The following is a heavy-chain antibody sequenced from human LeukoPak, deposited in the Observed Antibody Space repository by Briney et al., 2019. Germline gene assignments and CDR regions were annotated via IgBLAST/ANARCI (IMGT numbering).Heavy chain of an antibody. CDR1: GFTFSNYA. J-gene: IGHJ4*02. CDR2: IGGSGGST. V-gene: IGHV3-23*01. CDR3: AKVRSAVVAAATNY. Sequence: GGSLRLSCAASGFTFSNYAMSWVRQAPGKGLEWVSVIGGSGGSTYHADSVKGRFTISRDNSNNTLYLQMNSLRAEDTAIYYCAKVRSAVVAAATNYWGQGTLVTVSS. D-gene: IGHD2-15*01.